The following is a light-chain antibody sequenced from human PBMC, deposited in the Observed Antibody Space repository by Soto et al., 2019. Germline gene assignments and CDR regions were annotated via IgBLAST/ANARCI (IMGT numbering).Light chain of an antibody. CDR3: QQSYGIPYT. CDR2: AAS. J-gene: IGKJ2*01. V-gene: IGKV1-39*01. Sequence: DIQMTQSPSSLSASVGERVTISCRASRSISSYLNWYQQKPGKAPKLLIYAASNLQGGVPSRFSGSGSATDFTLTVNSMQPEDFATYYCQQSYGIPYTFGQGTKLVIK. CDR1: RSISSY.